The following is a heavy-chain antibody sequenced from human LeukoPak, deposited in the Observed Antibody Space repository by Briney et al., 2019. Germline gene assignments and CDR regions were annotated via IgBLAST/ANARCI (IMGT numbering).Heavy chain of an antibody. CDR3: AKSGGFVDYFDY. Sequence: GGSLRLSCAASRFTFNSYAMSWVRQAPGKGLEWVSVIGGSNGITFYVGSVKGRFTISRDNSKDTLYLQMNSLRAEDTAVYYCAKSGGFVDYFDYWGQGTLVTVSS. V-gene: IGHV3-23*01. CDR2: IGGSNGIT. D-gene: IGHD3-3*01. J-gene: IGHJ4*02. CDR1: RFTFNSYA.